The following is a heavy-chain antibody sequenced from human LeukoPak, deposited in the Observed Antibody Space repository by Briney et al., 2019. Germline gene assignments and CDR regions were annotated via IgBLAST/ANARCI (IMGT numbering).Heavy chain of an antibody. J-gene: IGHJ5*02. CDR2: INPNSGGT. CDR1: GYTFTGYY. V-gene: IGHV1-2*02. D-gene: IGHD3-22*01. Sequence: ASVKVSCKASGYTFTGYYMHWVRQARGQGLEWMGWINPNSGGTNYAQKFQGRVTMTRDTSITTAYMELSRLRSDDTAVYYCARGRYYYDSSGLGWFDPWGQGTLVTVSS. CDR3: ARGRYYYDSSGLGWFDP.